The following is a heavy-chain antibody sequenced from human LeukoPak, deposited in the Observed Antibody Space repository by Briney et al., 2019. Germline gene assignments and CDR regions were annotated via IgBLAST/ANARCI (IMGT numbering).Heavy chain of an antibody. CDR3: ARSAAYYDSSGYYSYYFDY. V-gene: IGHV4-61*02. CDR2: MYTSGST. J-gene: IGHJ4*02. Sequence: SQTLSLTCTVSGGSISSGSYYWSWIRQPAGKGLEWIGRMYTSGSTNYNPSLKSRVTISVDTSKNQFSLKLSSVTAADTAVYYCARSAAYYDSSGYYSYYFDYWGQGTLVTVSS. D-gene: IGHD3-22*01. CDR1: GGSISSGSYY.